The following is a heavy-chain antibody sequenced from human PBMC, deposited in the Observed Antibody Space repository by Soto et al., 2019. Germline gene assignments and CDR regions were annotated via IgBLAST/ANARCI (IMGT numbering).Heavy chain of an antibody. CDR1: GFTFSTFG. J-gene: IGHJ4*02. CDR3: ARDGGRYYFNH. V-gene: IGHV3-33*01. CDR2: LWSDGSNK. D-gene: IGHD3-16*01. Sequence: QVQLVESGGGVVQPGRSLRLSCAASGFTFSTFGMHWVRQAPGKGLEWVAVLWSDGSNKYYADSVKDRFTVSRDNSKNTLYLQMDSLTAEDSAVYYCARDGGRYYFNHWGQGTLVTVSS.